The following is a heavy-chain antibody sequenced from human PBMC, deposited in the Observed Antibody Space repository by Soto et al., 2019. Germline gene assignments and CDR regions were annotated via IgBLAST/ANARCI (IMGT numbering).Heavy chain of an antibody. CDR2: ISGSGGST. CDR1: GFTFSSYA. J-gene: IGHJ5*02. V-gene: IGHV3-23*01. Sequence: GGSLRLSCAASGFTFSSYAMSWVRQAPGKGLEWVSAISGSGGSTYYADSVKGRFTISRDNSKNTLYLQMNSLRAEETAVYYCAKDFKEWPPGPHTNRNWFDPWGQGTLVTVSS. D-gene: IGHD3-3*01. CDR3: AKDFKEWPPGPHTNRNWFDP.